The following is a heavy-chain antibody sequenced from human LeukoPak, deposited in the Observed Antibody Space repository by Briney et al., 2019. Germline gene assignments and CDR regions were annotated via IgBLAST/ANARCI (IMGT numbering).Heavy chain of an antibody. CDR1: GGSISSYY. D-gene: IGHD3-9*01. Sequence: KPSETLSLTCTVSGGSISSYYWSWIRQPPGKGLEWIGYIYYSGSTNYNPSLKSRVTISVDTSKNQFSLKLSSVTAADTAVYYCARLYYDILTGSGYFDYWGQGTLVTVSS. CDR3: ARLYYDILTGSGYFDY. V-gene: IGHV4-59*01. CDR2: IYYSGST. J-gene: IGHJ4*02.